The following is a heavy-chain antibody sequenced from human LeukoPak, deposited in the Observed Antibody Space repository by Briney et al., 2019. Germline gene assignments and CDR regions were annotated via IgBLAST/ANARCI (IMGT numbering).Heavy chain of an antibody. Sequence: PGGSLRLSCAASGFTFSSYAMSWVRQAPGKGLEWVSAISGSGGSTYYADSVKGRFTISRDNSKNTLYVQIKSLRADDTAVYYCAKGPRGDCSGGSCPGDSWGQGTLVTVSS. CDR2: ISGSGGST. V-gene: IGHV3-23*01. CDR1: GFTFSSYA. J-gene: IGHJ4*02. D-gene: IGHD2-15*01. CDR3: AKGPRGDCSGGSCPGDS.